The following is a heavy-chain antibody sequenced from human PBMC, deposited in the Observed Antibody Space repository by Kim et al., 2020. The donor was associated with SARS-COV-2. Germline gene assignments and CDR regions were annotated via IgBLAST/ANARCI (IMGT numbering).Heavy chain of an antibody. D-gene: IGHD3-10*01. CDR1: GFTFSDHA. V-gene: IGHV3-30*04. Sequence: GGSLRLSCEASGFTFSDHALHWVRQAPGKGLEWVAHISYDGSHISYPGSVKGRFIISRDDTKGTLYLQMNSLRPEDTAVYYCLAELGSRRFDHWGQGTLV. CDR3: LAELGSRRFDH. CDR2: ISYDGSHI. J-gene: IGHJ4*02.